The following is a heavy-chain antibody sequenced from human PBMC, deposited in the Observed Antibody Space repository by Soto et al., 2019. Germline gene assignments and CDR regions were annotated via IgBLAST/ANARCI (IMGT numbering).Heavy chain of an antibody. CDR3: AKHAEYQLVSWFDP. D-gene: IGHD2-2*01. Sequence: EVQLLESGGGLVQPVGSLRLSCAVSGFSFSTYAMSWVRQAPGKGLEWVSGISAGGGNTYYADSVRGRFTISRDNSKDTLYLQITSLRAEDTAFYYCAKHAEYQLVSWFDPWGQGTLVTVSS. CDR2: ISAGGGNT. V-gene: IGHV3-23*01. CDR1: GFSFSTYA. J-gene: IGHJ5*02.